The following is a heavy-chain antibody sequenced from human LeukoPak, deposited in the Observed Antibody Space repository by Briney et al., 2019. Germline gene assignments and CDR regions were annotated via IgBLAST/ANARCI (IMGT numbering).Heavy chain of an antibody. CDR2: ISTYNGNT. Sequence: ASVKVSCKASGYTFTSSGISWVRQAPGQGLEWVGWISTYNGNTNYAQKFQGRVTMTTDTSTSTAYMELRSLRSDDTAVYYCARDSHTILGVAPVHWGQGTLVTVSS. J-gene: IGHJ4*02. CDR3: ARDSHTILGVAPVH. CDR1: GYTFTSSG. V-gene: IGHV1-18*01. D-gene: IGHD3-3*01.